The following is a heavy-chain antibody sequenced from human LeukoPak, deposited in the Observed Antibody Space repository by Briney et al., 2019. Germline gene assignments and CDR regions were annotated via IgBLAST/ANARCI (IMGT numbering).Heavy chain of an antibody. CDR3: ARVVGIADIDY. CDR2: IYHSGST. V-gene: IGHV4-30-2*01. D-gene: IGHD6-13*01. CDR1: GGSISSGGYS. J-gene: IGHJ4*02. Sequence: PSQTLSLTCAVSGGSISSGGYSWSWIRQPPGKGLEWIGYIYHSGSTYYNPSLKSRVTISVDRSKNQFSLKLSSVTAADTAVYYCARVVGIADIDYWGQGTLVTVSS.